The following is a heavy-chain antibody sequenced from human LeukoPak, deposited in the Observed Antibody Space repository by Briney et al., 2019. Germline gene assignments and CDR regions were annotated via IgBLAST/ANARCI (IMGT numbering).Heavy chain of an antibody. J-gene: IGHJ6*02. CDR1: GYTFTSYY. CDR3: ARDTPRYGSSYYYYYGMDV. CDR2: INPSGGST. Sequence: GASVKVSCKASGYTFTSYYMHWVRQAPGQGPEWMGIINPSGGSTSYAQKFQGRVTMTRDTSTSTVYMELSSLRSEDTAVYYCARDTPRYGSSYYYYYGMDVWGQGTTVTVSS. V-gene: IGHV1-46*01. D-gene: IGHD4-17*01.